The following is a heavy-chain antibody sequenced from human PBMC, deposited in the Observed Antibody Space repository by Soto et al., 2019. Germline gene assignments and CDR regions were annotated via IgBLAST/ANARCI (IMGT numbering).Heavy chain of an antibody. D-gene: IGHD6-13*01. Sequence: QVQLVQSGAEVKKPGASVKVSCKASGYTFTSYDINWVRQATGQGLEWMGWMNPNSGNTGYTQKFQGRVTMTRNTSVITAYMELGSLISEDAAVYYCARERAAAGTDYWGQGTLVTVSS. V-gene: IGHV1-8*01. CDR1: GYTFTSYD. J-gene: IGHJ4*02. CDR3: ARERAAAGTDY. CDR2: MNPNSGNT.